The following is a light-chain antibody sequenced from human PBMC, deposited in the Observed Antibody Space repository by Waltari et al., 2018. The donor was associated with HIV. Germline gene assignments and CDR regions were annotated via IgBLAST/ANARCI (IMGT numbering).Light chain of an antibody. CDR2: GAS. V-gene: IGKV3-15*01. CDR3: QQYNNWPG. J-gene: IGKJ1*01. CDR1: QSVSSN. Sequence: EIVMTQSPATLSVSPGERAPLSCRASQSVSSNLAWYQQKPGQAPRLLIYGASTRATGIPARFSGSGSGTEFTLTISSLQSEDFAVYYCQQYNNWPGFGQGTKVEIK.